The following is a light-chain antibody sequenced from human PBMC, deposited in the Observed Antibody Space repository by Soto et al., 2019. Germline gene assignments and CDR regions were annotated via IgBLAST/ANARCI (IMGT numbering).Light chain of an antibody. J-gene: IGKJ5*01. CDR3: QQSYSTPIT. CDR1: QNIKNY. Sequence: DIQMTQSPSSLSASVGDRLTITCRAIQNIKNYLNWYQQKPGKAPKLLIYASSSLQSGVPSRFSGSGSGADFILTISSLQSEDFATYYCQQSYSTPITFGQGTRLEIK. V-gene: IGKV1-39*01. CDR2: ASS.